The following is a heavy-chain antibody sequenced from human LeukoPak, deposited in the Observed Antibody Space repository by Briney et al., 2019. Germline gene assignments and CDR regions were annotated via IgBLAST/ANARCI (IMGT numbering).Heavy chain of an antibody. CDR3: ARVGYDFWSGYHIDY. J-gene: IGHJ4*02. CDR1: GGSFSGYY. D-gene: IGHD3-3*01. Sequence: PSETLSLTCAVYGGSFSGYYRSWIRQPPGKGLEWIGEINHSGSTNYNPSLKSRVTISVDTSKNQFSLKLSSVTAADTAVYYCARVGYDFWSGYHIDYWGQGTLVTVSS. CDR2: INHSGST. V-gene: IGHV4-34*01.